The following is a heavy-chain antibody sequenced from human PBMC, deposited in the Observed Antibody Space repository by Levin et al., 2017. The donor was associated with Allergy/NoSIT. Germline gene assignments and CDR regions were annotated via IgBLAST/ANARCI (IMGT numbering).Heavy chain of an antibody. D-gene: IGHD5-18*01. CDR1: GFTFSSYG. CDR3: AKGGGTAMVS. J-gene: IGHJ4*02. V-gene: IGHV3-30*18. Sequence: GGSLRLSCAASGFTFSSYGMHWVRQAPGKGLEWVAVISYDGSNKYYADSVKGRFTISRDNSKNTLYLQMNSLRAEDTAVYYCAKGGGTAMVSWGQGTLVTVSS. CDR2: ISYDGSNK.